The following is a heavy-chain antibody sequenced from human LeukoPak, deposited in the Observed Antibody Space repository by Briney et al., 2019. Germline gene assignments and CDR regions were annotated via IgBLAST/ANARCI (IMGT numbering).Heavy chain of an antibody. CDR1: GFTFNNYC. CDR3: ARDKSSGYYYFDY. D-gene: IGHD3-22*01. V-gene: IGHV3-7*03. Sequence: TGGSLRLSCEASGFTFNNYCMSWVRQAPGKGLQWVAYIKQDGSEKYYVDSVKGRFTISRDNAKNSLYLQVNSLRAEDTALYYCARDKSSGYYYFDYWGQGTLVTVSS. J-gene: IGHJ4*02. CDR2: IKQDGSEK.